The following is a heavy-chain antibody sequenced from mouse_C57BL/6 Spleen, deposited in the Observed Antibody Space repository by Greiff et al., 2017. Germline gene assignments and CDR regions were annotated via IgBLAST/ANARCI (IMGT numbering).Heavy chain of an antibody. CDR1: GYAFSSSW. D-gene: IGHD1-1*01. V-gene: IGHV1-82*01. CDR3: ARDLYYYGSYYYAMDY. CDR2: IYPGDGDT. Sequence: VQLQQSGPELVKPGASVKISCKASGYAFSSSWMNWVKQRPGKGLERIGRIYPGDGDTNYNGKFKGKATLTADKSSSTAYMQLSSLTSEDSAVYFCARDLYYYGSYYYAMDYWGQGTSVTVSS. J-gene: IGHJ4*01.